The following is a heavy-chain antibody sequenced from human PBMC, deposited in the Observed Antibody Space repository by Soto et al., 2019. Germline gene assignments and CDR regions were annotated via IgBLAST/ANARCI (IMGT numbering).Heavy chain of an antibody. CDR3: ARRIRPVVTGTRPGGWFDP. CDR2: INHSGST. CDR1: GGSFSGYY. V-gene: IGHV4-34*01. D-gene: IGHD1-20*01. Sequence: QVQLQQWGAGLLKPSETLSLTCAVYGGSFSGYYWSWIRQPPGKGLEWIGEINHSGSTNYNPSLKSRVTISVDTSKNQFSLKLSSVTAADTAVYYCARRIRPVVTGTRPGGWFDPWGQGTLVTVSS. J-gene: IGHJ5*02.